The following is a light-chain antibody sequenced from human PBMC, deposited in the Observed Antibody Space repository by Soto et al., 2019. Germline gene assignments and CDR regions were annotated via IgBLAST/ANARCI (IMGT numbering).Light chain of an antibody. V-gene: IGKV3-11*01. Sequence: EIVLTQSPATRSLSPGERATLSCMASQSVSSYLAWYQQTPGQAPRLLIYDASNRATGIPARFSGSGSGTDFTLTISSLEPEDFAVYYCQQRSNWPLTFGGGTKVEIK. J-gene: IGKJ4*01. CDR1: QSVSSY. CDR2: DAS. CDR3: QQRSNWPLT.